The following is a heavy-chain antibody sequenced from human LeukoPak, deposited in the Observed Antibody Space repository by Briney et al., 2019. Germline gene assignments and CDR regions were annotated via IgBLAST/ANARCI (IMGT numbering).Heavy chain of an antibody. CDR1: GGSFSGYY. J-gene: IGHJ5*02. CDR2: IYYSGST. CDR3: ARDRWFDP. Sequence: PSETLSLTCAVYGGSFSGYYWSWIRQPPGKGLEWIGYIYYSGSTYYNPSLKSRVTISLDTSKNQFSLKLTSVTAADTAVYYCARDRWFDPWGQGTLVTVSS. V-gene: IGHV4-34*09.